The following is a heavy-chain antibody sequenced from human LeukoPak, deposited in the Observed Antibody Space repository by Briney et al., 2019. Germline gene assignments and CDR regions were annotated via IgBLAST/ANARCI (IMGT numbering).Heavy chain of an antibody. Sequence: PGGSLRLSCAASGFSLSNNYVSWVRPAPGKGLEWISAVYSGGDTYYIESVRGRFTISRDNSKNTIHLQMNGLTPEDTAMYYCARDSTGASVWGKGTTVTVSS. J-gene: IGHJ6*04. CDR1: GFSLSNNY. CDR3: ARDSTGASV. V-gene: IGHV3-53*01. CDR2: VYSGGDT. D-gene: IGHD1-14*01.